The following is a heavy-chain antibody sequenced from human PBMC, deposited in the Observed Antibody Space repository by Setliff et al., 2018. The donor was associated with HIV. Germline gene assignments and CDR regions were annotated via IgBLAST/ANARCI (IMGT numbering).Heavy chain of an antibody. CDR2: IYHSGST. J-gene: IGHJ4*02. CDR3: ARGGAFWSGYYGFDY. D-gene: IGHD3-3*01. CDR1: GGSLDGYY. Sequence: TLSLTCTVYGGSLDGYYWSWVRQPPGKGLEWIGEIYHSGSTKYNPSLKSRVTISVDKSKNQFSLNLTSVTAADTAVYYCARGGAFWSGYYGFDYWGQGTLVTVSS. V-gene: IGHV4-34*01.